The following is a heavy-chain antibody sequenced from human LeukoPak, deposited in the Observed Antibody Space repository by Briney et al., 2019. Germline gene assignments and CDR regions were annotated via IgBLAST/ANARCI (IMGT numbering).Heavy chain of an antibody. Sequence: PGGSLRLSCAASGFTSSNYAMSWVRQAPGKGLEWVAVISYDGSNKYYADSVKGRFTISRDNSKNTLYLQMNSLRAEDTAVYYCARMYSTGFDPWGQGTLVTVSS. D-gene: IGHD6-13*01. CDR3: ARMYSTGFDP. CDR1: GFTSSNYA. V-gene: IGHV3-30*06. J-gene: IGHJ5*02. CDR2: ISYDGSNK.